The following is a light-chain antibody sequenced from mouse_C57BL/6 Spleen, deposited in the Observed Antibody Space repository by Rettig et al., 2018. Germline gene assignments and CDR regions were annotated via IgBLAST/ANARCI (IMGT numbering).Light chain of an antibody. V-gene: IGLV1*01. J-gene: IGLJ3*01. CDR3: ALWYSNHFI. CDR1: TGAVTTSNY. Sequence: QAVVTQESALTTSPGETVTLTCRSSTGAVTTSNYANWVQEKPDHLFTGLIGGTNNRAPGVPARFSGSLIGDKAALTSTGAQTEDEAIYFCALWYSNHFIFGSGTKVTVL. CDR2: GTN.